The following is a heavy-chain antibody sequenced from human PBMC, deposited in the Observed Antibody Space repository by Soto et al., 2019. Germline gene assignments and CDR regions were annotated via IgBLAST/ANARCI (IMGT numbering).Heavy chain of an antibody. V-gene: IGHV4-39*01. CDR2: ISYSGST. Sequence: QLRLQESGPGLVKPSETLSISCSVSGDSLSSSRYYCGWVRQPPGKGLVWIGSISYSGSTHYKPSLQSRVTISADTSKMQFSLKLNSVTAANTAVYYCVRIEGYDFNYWGQGPLVTVSS. CDR1: GDSLSSSRYY. J-gene: IGHJ4*02. CDR3: VRIEGYDFNY. D-gene: IGHD5-12*01.